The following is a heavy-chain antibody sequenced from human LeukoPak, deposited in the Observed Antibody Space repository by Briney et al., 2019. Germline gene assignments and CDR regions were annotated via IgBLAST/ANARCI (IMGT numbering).Heavy chain of an antibody. V-gene: IGHV3-53*01. CDR2: IYNDGTA. D-gene: IGHD7-27*01. J-gene: IGHJ4*02. CDR3: TKTGGPWD. Sequence: GGSLRLSCAASGFTVITSFMSWVRQAPGKGLEWVSVIYNDGTAYYADSVKGRFTISRDNPKNTLYLQMNTLRAEDTAVYYCTKTGGPWDWGQGTQVTVSS. CDR1: GFTVITSF.